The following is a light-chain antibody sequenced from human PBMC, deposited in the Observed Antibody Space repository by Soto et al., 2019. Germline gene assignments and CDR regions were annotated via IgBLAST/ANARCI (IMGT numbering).Light chain of an antibody. Sequence: DIPMTQSPSSLSASVGGRVTITCRASQSISTYLNWYQQKPGKAPKLLIYAASSLQSGVPSRFSGSGSGTDFTLTISSLQPEDFATYYCQQSYSTLMYTFGQGTKLEIK. J-gene: IGKJ2*01. CDR2: AAS. CDR3: QQSYSTLMYT. CDR1: QSISTY. V-gene: IGKV1-39*01.